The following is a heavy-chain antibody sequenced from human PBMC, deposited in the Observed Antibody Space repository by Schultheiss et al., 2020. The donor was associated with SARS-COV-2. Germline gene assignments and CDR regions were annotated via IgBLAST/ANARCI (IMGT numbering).Heavy chain of an antibody. Sequence: SETLSLTCTVSGGSISSYYWSWIRQPPGKGLEWIGYIYYSGSTNYNPSLKSRVTISVDTSKNQFSLKLSSVTAEDTAVYYCAKDYGDSTWFFDPWGQGTLVTVSS. V-gene: IGHV4-59*01. J-gene: IGHJ5*02. CDR1: GGSISSYY. CDR2: IYYSGST. CDR3: AKDYGDSTWFFDP. D-gene: IGHD4-17*01.